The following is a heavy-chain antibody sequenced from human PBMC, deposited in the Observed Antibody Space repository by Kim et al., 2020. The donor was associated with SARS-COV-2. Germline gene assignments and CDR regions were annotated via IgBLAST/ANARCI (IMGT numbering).Heavy chain of an antibody. CDR1: GFIFSDYA. CDR3: GRDGRNYGAGH. D-gene: IGHD1-7*01. Sequence: GGSLRLSCSASGFIFSDYAIHWVRRAPGMGLQYVSATTRDGDGSFYADSVKDRFTIFRDNSKNTLFLQMSGLRIEDTAIYYCGRDGRNYGAGHWGQGTRVSVS. V-gene: IGHV3-64D*06. CDR2: TTRDGDGS. J-gene: IGHJ4*02.